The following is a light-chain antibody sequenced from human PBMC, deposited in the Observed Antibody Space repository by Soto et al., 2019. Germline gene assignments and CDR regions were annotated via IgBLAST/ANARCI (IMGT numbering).Light chain of an antibody. CDR3: QQHSDWPPT. J-gene: IGKJ1*01. V-gene: IGKV3-15*01. Sequence: EIVMTQSPATLSVFPGERATLSCRASQSVSNSLAWYQQKPGQAPRLLIYGASTRATGIPARFSGSGSETDFTLTISSLQSEDFAVYSCQQHSDWPPTFGQGTKVEIK. CDR1: QSVSNS. CDR2: GAS.